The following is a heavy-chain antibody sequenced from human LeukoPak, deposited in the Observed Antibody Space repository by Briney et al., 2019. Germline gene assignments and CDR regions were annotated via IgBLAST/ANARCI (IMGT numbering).Heavy chain of an antibody. CDR3: AKAVEYSSSFFHY. CDR1: GFTFSSYA. J-gene: IGHJ4*02. V-gene: IGHV3-23*01. Sequence: GGSLRLSCAASGFTFSSYAMSWVRQAPGKGLEWVSAISGSGGSTYYADSVKGRFTISRDDSKNTLYLQMNSLRAEDTAVYYCAKAVEYSSSFFHYWGQGTLVTVST. CDR2: ISGSGGST. D-gene: IGHD6-6*01.